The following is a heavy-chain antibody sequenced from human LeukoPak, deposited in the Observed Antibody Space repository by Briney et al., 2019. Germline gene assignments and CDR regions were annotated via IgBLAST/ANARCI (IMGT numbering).Heavy chain of an antibody. CDR1: GFTVSTNC. J-gene: IGHJ4*02. CDR2: IYNTGST. D-gene: IGHD1-1*01. V-gene: IGHV3-53*04. CDR3: ARVDTTLSYKLHY. Sequence: GGSLRLSCAASGFTVSTNCMIWVRQPPGKGLEWVSVIYNTGSTYNADSVKGRITISRHNSKNTVYLQMNNLRAEDTAMYYCARVDTTLSYKLHYWGQGTLVTVSS.